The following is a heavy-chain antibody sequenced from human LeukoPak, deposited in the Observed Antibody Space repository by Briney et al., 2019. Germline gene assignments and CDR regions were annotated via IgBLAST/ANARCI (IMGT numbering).Heavy chain of an antibody. CDR2: IIPILGIA. CDR1: GGTFSSYA. CDR3: AREARWDYYDSSGYYPEY. Sequence: SVKVSCKASGGTFSSYAISWVRQAPGQGLEWMERIIPILGIANYAQKFQGRVTITADKSTSTAYMELSSLRSEDTAVYYCAREARWDYYDSSGYYPEYWGQGTLVTVSS. D-gene: IGHD3-22*01. V-gene: IGHV1-69*04. J-gene: IGHJ4*02.